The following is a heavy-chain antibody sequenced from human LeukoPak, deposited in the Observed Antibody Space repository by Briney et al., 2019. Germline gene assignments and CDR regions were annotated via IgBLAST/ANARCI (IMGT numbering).Heavy chain of an antibody. CDR3: ARGSSLGFDP. CDR1: GFTFSAYS. Sequence: GGSLRLSCAASGFTFSAYSMNWVRQAPGKGLDWVSYISSRSFTIYYAGSVKGRFTISRENAKNSLYLQMNSLRAADTAVYYCARGSSLGFDPWGQGTLVTVSS. J-gene: IGHJ5*02. CDR2: ISSRSFTI. V-gene: IGHV3-48*01.